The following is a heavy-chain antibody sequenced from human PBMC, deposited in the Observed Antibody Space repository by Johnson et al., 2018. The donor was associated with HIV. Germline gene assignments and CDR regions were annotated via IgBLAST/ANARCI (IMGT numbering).Heavy chain of an antibody. CDR1: GFTFDDYA. D-gene: IGHD4-23*01. CDR3: AKDMGYGGNPGAFDI. Sequence: VQLVESGGGLVQPGRSLRLSCAASGFTFDDYAMHWVRQAPGKGLEWVSGIRWNSGSIGYADSVKGRFTISRDNAKNSLYLQMNSLRAEDTALYYCAKDMGYGGNPGAFDIWGQGTMVTVSS. V-gene: IGHV3-9*01. J-gene: IGHJ3*02. CDR2: IRWNSGSI.